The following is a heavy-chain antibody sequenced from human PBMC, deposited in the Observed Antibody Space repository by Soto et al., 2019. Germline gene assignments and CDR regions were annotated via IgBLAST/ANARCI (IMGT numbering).Heavy chain of an antibody. V-gene: IGHV3-11*01. CDR3: AIDLGYYDSSGYFDY. D-gene: IGHD3-22*01. CDR2: VSSSDSTV. Sequence: QVHLVESGGGLVKPGGSLRLSCAGSGFTFSEHYMSWIRQAPGKGLEWISYVSSSDSTVYYADSVKGRFTISRDNAKNSLDLQMNSLRVEDTSVYYYAIDLGYYDSSGYFDYWSQGTLVTVST. CDR1: GFTFSEHY. J-gene: IGHJ4*02.